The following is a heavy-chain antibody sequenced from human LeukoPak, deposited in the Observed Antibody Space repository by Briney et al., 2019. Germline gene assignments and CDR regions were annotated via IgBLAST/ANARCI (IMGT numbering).Heavy chain of an antibody. CDR2: IYYRGST. V-gene: IGHV4-39*07. CDR1: GGSISIGSYY. CDR3: ARDSYGSGSWYYYMDV. Sequence: SETLSLTCTVSGGSISIGSYYWGWIRQPPGKGLEWIGTIYYRGSTYYNPSLKSRVTISVDTSKNQFSLKLSSVTAADTAVYYCARDSYGSGSWYYYMDVWGKGTTVTVSS. D-gene: IGHD3-10*01. J-gene: IGHJ6*03.